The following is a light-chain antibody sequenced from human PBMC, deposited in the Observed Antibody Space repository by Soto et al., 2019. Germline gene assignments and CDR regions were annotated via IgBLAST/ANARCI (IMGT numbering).Light chain of an antibody. CDR3: QQSYSSPPT. CDR2: AAS. CDR1: QSISSY. J-gene: IGKJ4*01. V-gene: IGKV1-39*01. Sequence: DIQMTQSPSSLSASVGDRVTITCRASQSISSYLNWYQQKPGKAPKLLIYAASSLQSGVPSRFSGSGSGTDFTLTISSLQPEDFASYYCQQSYSSPPTFGGGTKVES.